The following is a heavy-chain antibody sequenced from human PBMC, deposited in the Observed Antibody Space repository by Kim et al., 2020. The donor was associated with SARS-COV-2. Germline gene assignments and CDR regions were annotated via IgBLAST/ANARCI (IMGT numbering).Heavy chain of an antibody. D-gene: IGHD5-12*01. V-gene: IGHV3-20*01. Sequence: RTGYADSVKGRFTISRDNAKNSLYLQMNSLRAEDTALYHCARAGLPGLFDYWGQGTLVTVSS. J-gene: IGHJ4*02. CDR2: RT. CDR3: ARAGLPGLFDY.